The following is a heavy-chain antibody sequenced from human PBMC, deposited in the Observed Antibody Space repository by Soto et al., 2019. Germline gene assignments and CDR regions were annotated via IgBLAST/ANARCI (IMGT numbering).Heavy chain of an antibody. Sequence: QVQLVESGGGVVQPGRSLRFSCAASGFTFSGYGMHWVRQAPGKGLEWVAVISNDALNKYYADSVKGRFAISRDDSRNTLYLQMNSLRAEEPAVYSCARPRRDYYYYYGMDVWGQGTTVTVSS. V-gene: IGHV3-30*03. CDR1: GFTFSGYG. J-gene: IGHJ6*02. CDR3: ARPRRDYYYYYGMDV. CDR2: ISNDALNK.